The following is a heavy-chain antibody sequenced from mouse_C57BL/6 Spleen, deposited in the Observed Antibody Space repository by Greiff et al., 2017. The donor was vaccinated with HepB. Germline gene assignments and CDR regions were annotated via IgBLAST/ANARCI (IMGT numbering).Heavy chain of an antibody. Sequence: EVMLVESGGGSVKPGGSLKLSCAASGFTFSSYAMSWVRQTPEKRLEWVATISDGGSYTYYPDNVKGRFTISRDNAKNNLYLQMSHLKSEDTAMYYCARDRGTGTGAMDYWGQGTSVTVSS. CDR2: ISDGGSYT. V-gene: IGHV5-4*01. CDR1: GFTFSSYA. CDR3: ARDRGTGTGAMDY. D-gene: IGHD4-1*01. J-gene: IGHJ4*01.